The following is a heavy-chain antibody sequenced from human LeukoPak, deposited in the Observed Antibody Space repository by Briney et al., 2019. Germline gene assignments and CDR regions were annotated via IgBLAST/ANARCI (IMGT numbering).Heavy chain of an antibody. CDR1: GYTFTSYY. J-gene: IGHJ4*02. CDR3: ATQRGGIVNNFDY. D-gene: IGHD1-26*01. CDR2: INPSGGST. V-gene: IGHV1-46*01. Sequence: ASVKVSCKASGYTFTSYYMHWVRQAPGQGLEWMGIINPSGGSTSYAQKFQGRVTMTEDTSTDTAYMELSSLRSEDTAVYYCATQRGGIVNNFDYWGQGTLVTVSS.